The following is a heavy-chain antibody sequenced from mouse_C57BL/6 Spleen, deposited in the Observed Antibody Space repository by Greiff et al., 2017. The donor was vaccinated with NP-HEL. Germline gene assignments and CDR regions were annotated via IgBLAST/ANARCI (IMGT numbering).Heavy chain of an antibody. CDR1: GYTFTSYW. V-gene: IGHV1-61*01. J-gene: IGHJ3*01. CDR2: IYPSDSET. CDR3: ARTQITTAPFAY. D-gene: IGHD1-2*01. Sequence: QVQLQQPGAELVRPGSSVKLSCKASGYTFTSYWMDWVKQRPGQGLEWIGNIYPSDSETHYNQKFKDKATLTVDKSSSTAYMQLSSLTSEDSAVYYCARTQITTAPFAYWGQGTLVTVSA.